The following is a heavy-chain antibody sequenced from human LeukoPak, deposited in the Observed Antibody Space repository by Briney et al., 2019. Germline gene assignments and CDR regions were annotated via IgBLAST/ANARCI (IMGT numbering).Heavy chain of an antibody. V-gene: IGHV4-61*02. CDR3: ARPVYYYDSSGSNNWFDP. D-gene: IGHD3-22*01. Sequence: PSQTLSLTCTVSGGSISSGSYYWSWIRQPAGKGLEWIGRIYTSGSTNYNPSLKSRVTISVDTSKNQFSLKLSSVTAADTAVYYCARPVYYYDSSGSNNWFDPWGQGTLVTVSS. J-gene: IGHJ5*02. CDR2: IYTSGST. CDR1: GGSISSGSYY.